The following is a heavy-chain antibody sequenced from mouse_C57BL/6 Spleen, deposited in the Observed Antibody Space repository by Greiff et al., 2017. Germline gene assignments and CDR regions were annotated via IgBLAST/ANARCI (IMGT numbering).Heavy chain of an antibody. CDR3: APSRGDYAMDY. J-gene: IGHJ4*01. Sequence: QVQLQQPGAELVKPGASVKLSCKASGYTFTSYWMQWVKQRPGQGLEWIGEIDPSDGYTNYNQKFKGKATLTVDTSSSTAYMQLSGLTSEDSAVXSCAPSRGDYAMDYWGQGTSVTVSS. CDR2: IDPSDGYT. CDR1: GYTFTSYW. V-gene: IGHV1-50*01.